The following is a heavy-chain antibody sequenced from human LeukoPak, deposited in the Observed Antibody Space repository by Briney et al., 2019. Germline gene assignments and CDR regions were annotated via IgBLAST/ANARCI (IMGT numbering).Heavy chain of an antibody. D-gene: IGHD3-16*01. CDR2: FDPEDGET. V-gene: IGHV1-24*01. CDR3: ATSRGEYLRGLGY. Sequence: MHXXXXAXXXXLXXXXXFDPEDGETIYAQKFQGRVTMTEDTSTDTAYMELSSLRSEDTAVYYCATSRGEYLRGLGYWGQGTLVTVSS. J-gene: IGHJ4*02.